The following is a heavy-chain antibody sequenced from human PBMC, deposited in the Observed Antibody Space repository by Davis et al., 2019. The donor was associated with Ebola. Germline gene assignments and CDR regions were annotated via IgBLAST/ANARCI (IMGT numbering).Heavy chain of an antibody. V-gene: IGHV3-23*01. CDR1: GFTFSSYA. Sequence: GESLKISCAASGFTFSSYAMSWVRQAPGKGLEWVSAISGSGGSTYYADSVKGRFTISRDDSGNTAYLQMNSLKTEDTAVYYCTRTRSGSYEVFDYWGQGTLVTVSS. J-gene: IGHJ4*02. D-gene: IGHD3-10*01. CDR3: TRTRSGSYEVFDY. CDR2: ISGSGGST.